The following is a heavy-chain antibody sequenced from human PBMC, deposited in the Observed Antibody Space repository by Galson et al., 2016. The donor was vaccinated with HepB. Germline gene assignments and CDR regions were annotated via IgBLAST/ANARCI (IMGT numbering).Heavy chain of an antibody. CDR2: IYHSGST. CDR3: ARDSLRNWNVDDLTHV. CDR1: GGSISSSTW. J-gene: IGHJ6*02. D-gene: IGHD1-1*01. Sequence: SETLSLTCAVSGGSISSSTWWSWVRQPPGKGLEWIGEIYHSGSTNYNPSLKSRVTISVDKSKNQFSLNLNSVTAADTAVYYCARDSLRNWNVDDLTHVWGQGTTVTVSS. V-gene: IGHV4-4*02.